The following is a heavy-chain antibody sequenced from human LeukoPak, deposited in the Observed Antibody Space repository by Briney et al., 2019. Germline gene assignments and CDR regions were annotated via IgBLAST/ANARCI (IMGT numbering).Heavy chain of an antibody. CDR3: ARGPQRSYSGSYYGIDY. CDR2: INPSGGST. V-gene: IGHV1-46*01. D-gene: IGHD1-26*01. J-gene: IGHJ4*02. CDR1: GYTFTSYY. Sequence: GASVKVSCKASGYTFTSYYMHWVRQAPGQGLEWMGIINPSGGSTSYAQKFQGRVTMTRDTSTSTVYMELSSLRSEDTAVYYCARGPQRSYSGSYYGIDYWGQGTLVTVSS.